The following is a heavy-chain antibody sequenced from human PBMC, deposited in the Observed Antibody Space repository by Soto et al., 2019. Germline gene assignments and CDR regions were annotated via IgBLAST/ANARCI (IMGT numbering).Heavy chain of an antibody. V-gene: IGHV4-31*03. Sequence: PSETLSLTCTVSGGSISSGGYYWSWIRQHPGKGLEWIGYIYYSGSTYYNPSLKSRVTISVDTSKNQFSLKLSSVTAADTAVYYCARVNSGRLYYYYYYLDVWGKGTTVSVSS. CDR1: GGSISSGGYY. CDR3: ARVNSGRLYYYYYYLDV. CDR2: IYYSGST. D-gene: IGHD5-12*01. J-gene: IGHJ6*03.